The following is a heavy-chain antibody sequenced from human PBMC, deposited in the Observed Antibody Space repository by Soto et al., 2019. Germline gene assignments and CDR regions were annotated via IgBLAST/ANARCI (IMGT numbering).Heavy chain of an antibody. Sequence: ASVKVSCKASGYTFTSYYMHWVRQAPGQGLEWMGIINPSGGSTSYAQKFQGRVTMTRDTSTSTVYMELSSLRSEDTAVYYCERIYGPLYGSGSYYNADTADYWGQGTLVTVSS. V-gene: IGHV1-46*01. J-gene: IGHJ4*02. D-gene: IGHD3-10*01. CDR1: GYTFTSYY. CDR3: ERIYGPLYGSGSYYNADTADY. CDR2: INPSGGST.